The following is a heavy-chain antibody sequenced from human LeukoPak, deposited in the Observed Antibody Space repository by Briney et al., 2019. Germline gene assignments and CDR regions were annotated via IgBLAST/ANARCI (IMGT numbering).Heavy chain of an antibody. CDR1: GGSISSYY. D-gene: IGHD1-26*01. CDR3: ARGFSGSYSYYFDY. CDR2: IYYSGST. V-gene: IGHV4-59*08. J-gene: IGHJ4*02. Sequence: PSETLSLTCTVSGGSISSYYWSWIRQSPGKGLEWIGYIYYSGSTNYNPSLKSRVTISVDTSKNQFSLKLSSVTAADTAVYYCARGFSGSYSYYFDYWGQGTLVTVSS.